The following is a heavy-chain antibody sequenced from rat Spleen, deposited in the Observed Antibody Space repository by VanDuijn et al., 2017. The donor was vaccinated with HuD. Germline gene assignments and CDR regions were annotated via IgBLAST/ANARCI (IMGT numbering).Heavy chain of an antibody. V-gene: IGHV5-7*01. Sequence: EVQLVESGGGLVQPGRSLKLSCAASGFTFSDYNMAWVRQAPKKGLEWVATISYDGSSTYYRDSVKGRLTISRDNAKSTLYLQMESLRSEDTATYYCAREAEKPVHYFDYWGQGVMVTVSS. J-gene: IGHJ2*01. D-gene: IGHD1-4*01. CDR1: GFTFSDYN. CDR2: ISYDGSST. CDR3: AREAEKPVHYFDY.